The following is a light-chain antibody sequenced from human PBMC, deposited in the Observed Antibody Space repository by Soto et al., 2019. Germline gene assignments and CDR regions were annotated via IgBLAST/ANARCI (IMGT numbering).Light chain of an antibody. J-gene: IGKJ1*01. V-gene: IGKV1-17*01. CDR3: LQYNSPPLT. CDR2: GAS. Sequence: DIQMTQSPSSLSASVGDRVTITCRASQGIRYALGWYQQKPGTAPKRLIYGASILQNGVPSRFGGSGSGTEFTLTISSLQPQDFATYCCLQYNSPPLTFGQGTKVEI. CDR1: QGIRYA.